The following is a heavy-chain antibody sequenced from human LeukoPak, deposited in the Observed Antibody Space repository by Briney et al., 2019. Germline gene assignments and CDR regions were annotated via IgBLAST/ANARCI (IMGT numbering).Heavy chain of an antibody. V-gene: IGHV1-69*04. CDR1: GGTFSSYA. D-gene: IGHD2-21*02. CDR2: IIPIFGIA. J-gene: IGHJ5*02. Sequence: SVKVSCKASGGTFSSYAISWVRQAPGQGIEWMGRIIPIFGIANYAQKFQGRVTITADKSTSTAYMELSSLRSEDTAVYYCARDLGDTVVVTAIGAGGFDPWGQGTLVTVSS. CDR3: ARDLGDTVVVTAIGAGGFDP.